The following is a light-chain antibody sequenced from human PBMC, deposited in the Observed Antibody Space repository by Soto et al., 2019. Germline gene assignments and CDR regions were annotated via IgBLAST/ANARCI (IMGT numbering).Light chain of an antibody. V-gene: IGLV2-14*03. Sequence: QSALTQPASVSGSPGQSITIASKGTSSDVGGYKYVSWYQQHPGKAPKLMIYDIRNRPSGVSNRFSGSKSGNTASLTISGLQAEDEADSYCSSYTSSSTRVFGTGTKVTVL. J-gene: IGLJ1*01. CDR1: SSDVGGYKY. CDR3: SSYTSSSTRV. CDR2: DIR.